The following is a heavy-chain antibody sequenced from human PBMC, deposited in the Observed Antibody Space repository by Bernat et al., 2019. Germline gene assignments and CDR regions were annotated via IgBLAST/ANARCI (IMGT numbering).Heavy chain of an antibody. J-gene: IGHJ6*02. CDR3: SRATLRYQLTSYCYFGMDV. CDR1: GFTFGNSA. CDR2: IRGKVYGETT. Sequence: EVQLVESGGDLVQPGRSLRLSCTGSGFTFGNSAMSWFRQVPGKGLERVGLIRGKVYGETTEYAASVKGRFTISRDDSKSIAYLQRNSLETEDTAMYYCSRATLRYQLTSYCYFGMDVWGQGTTVTVSS. V-gene: IGHV3-49*03. D-gene: IGHD2-2*01.